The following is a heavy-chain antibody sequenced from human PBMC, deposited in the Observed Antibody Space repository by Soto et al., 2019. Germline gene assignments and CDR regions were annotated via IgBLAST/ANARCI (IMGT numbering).Heavy chain of an antibody. Sequence: QVQLVQSGAEVKKPGASVKVSCKASGYTFTSYAMHWVRQAPGQRLEWMGWINAGNGNTKYSQKFQGRVTITRDTSASTAYIELSSLRSEDTAVYYCARIGSSSPFDYWGQGTLVTVSS. CDR1: GYTFTSYA. D-gene: IGHD6-6*01. J-gene: IGHJ4*02. V-gene: IGHV1-3*01. CDR2: INAGNGNT. CDR3: ARIGSSSPFDY.